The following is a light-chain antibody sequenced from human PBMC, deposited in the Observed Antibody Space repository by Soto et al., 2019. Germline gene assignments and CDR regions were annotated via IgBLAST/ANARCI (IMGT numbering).Light chain of an antibody. CDR3: SSYTSSSTFG. CDR1: SSDVGGYDY. V-gene: IGLV2-14*01. J-gene: IGLJ1*01. Sequence: QSVLTQPASVSGSPGQSITISCTGTSSDVGGYDYVSWYQQHPGKAPKLMIYDVTNRPSGFSNRFSGSKSGNTASLTISGLQAEDETDYYCSSYTSSSTFGFGTGTKVTVL. CDR2: DVT.